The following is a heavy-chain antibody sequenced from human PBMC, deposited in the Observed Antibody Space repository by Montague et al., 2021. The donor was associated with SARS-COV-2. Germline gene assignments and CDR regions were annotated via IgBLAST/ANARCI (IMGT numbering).Heavy chain of an antibody. V-gene: IGHV4-39*01. CDR1: GDSISSSNSY. CDR2: TYGIRNY. CDR3: PGPSGSYGEYYY. J-gene: IGHJ4*01. Sequence: SETLSLTCTVSGDSISSSNSYWTRNPQSQEMGLDWNGSTYGIRNYYYHPSLKSPVTISVDTSKNQLSLKLGSVTAAVTAVYYCPGPSGSYGEYYYWGHGIRVTVSS. D-gene: IGHD4-17*01.